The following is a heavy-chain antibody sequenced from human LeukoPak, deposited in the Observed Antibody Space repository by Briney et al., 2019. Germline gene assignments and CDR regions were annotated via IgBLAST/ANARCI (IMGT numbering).Heavy chain of an antibody. J-gene: IGHJ4*02. D-gene: IGHD3-22*01. V-gene: IGHV3-21*01. Sequence: GGSLRLSCAASEFTFRSYSMNWVRQAPGKGLEWVSSIGRSGDYIFYADSVKGRFTISRDNAKNSLYLQMNSLRAEDTAVYYCARDKDYDNSFDYWGQGTLVTVSS. CDR2: IGRSGDYI. CDR3: ARDKDYDNSFDY. CDR1: EFTFRSYS.